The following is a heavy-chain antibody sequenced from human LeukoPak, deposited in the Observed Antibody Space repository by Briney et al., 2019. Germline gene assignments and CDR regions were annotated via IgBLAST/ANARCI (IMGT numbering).Heavy chain of an antibody. V-gene: IGHV3-66*01. D-gene: IGHD1-1*01. CDR3: ATPDNWNDRYFQH. Sequence: GGSLRLSCAASGFTVSSSYMSWVRQAPGKGLEWVSVIYGGGSTYYADSVKGRFTISRDNAKNPRYLQMNSLRADDTAVYYCATPDNWNDRYFQHWGQGTLVTVSS. CDR1: GFTVSSSY. CDR2: IYGGGST. J-gene: IGHJ1*01.